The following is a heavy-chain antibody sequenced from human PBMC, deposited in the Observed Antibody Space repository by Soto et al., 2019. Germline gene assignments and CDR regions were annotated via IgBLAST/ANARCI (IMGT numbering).Heavy chain of an antibody. Sequence: EVQVVESGGGLVQSGGSLRLSCATSGFTFRRYWMSWVRQAPGKGLEWVANTNQDGSEKYYVDSVKGQFTISRDNAKNSVYLQMNSLRAEDTAVYYCARDTPDSSDPWGHGTMVTVSS. V-gene: IGHV3-7*01. D-gene: IGHD6-25*01. CDR1: GFTFRRYW. CDR2: TNQDGSEK. J-gene: IGHJ3*01. CDR3: ARDTPDSSDP.